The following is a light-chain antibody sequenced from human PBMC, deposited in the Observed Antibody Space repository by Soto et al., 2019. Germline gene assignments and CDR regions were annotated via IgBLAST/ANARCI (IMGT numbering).Light chain of an antibody. Sequence: EIVMTQSPATLSVSPGERATLSCRTSQSISSNLAWYRQKPGQAPRLLIYGASTRATGIPARFIGSGSGTEFTRTISILQSEDFAVYYCQQYNKWPPYTFGQGTKLEIK. CDR3: QQYNKWPPYT. CDR1: QSISSN. J-gene: IGKJ2*01. V-gene: IGKV3-15*01. CDR2: GAS.